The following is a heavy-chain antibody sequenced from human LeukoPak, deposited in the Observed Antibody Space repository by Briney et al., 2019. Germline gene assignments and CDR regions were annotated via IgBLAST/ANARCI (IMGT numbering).Heavy chain of an antibody. J-gene: IGHJ4*02. CDR1: GYSISRNNY. Sequence: PSETLSLTCTVSGYSISRNNYWGWIRQPPGKGLEYIGSISHFGSTYYNPSLKSRVTMSVDTSKNQFSLRLSSVTAADTAVYYCARRPWLKKRVFDYWGQGTLVTVSS. CDR3: ARRPWLKKRVFDY. D-gene: IGHD5-24*01. V-gene: IGHV4-38-2*02. CDR2: ISHFGST.